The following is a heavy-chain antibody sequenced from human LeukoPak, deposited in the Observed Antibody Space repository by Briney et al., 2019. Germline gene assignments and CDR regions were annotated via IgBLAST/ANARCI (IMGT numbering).Heavy chain of an antibody. CDR2: INPSGGST. V-gene: IGHV1-46*01. CDR1: GYTFTSYY. CDR3: ARDHSSSWYKDYGMDV. J-gene: IGHJ6*02. D-gene: IGHD6-13*01. Sequence: ASVKVSCKASGYTFTSYYMHWVRQAPGQGLEWMGIINPSGGSTSYARKFQGRVTMTRDTSTSTVYMELSSLRSEDTAVYYCARDHSSSWYKDYGMDVWGQGTTVTVSS.